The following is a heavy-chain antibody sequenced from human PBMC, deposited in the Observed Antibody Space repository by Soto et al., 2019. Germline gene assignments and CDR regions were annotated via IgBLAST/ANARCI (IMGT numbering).Heavy chain of an antibody. CDR3: AKGRGGSGSLTPRVDF. CDR1: GFTFNNYA. J-gene: IGHJ4*02. V-gene: IGHV3-23*01. CDR2: ISGGGDTT. Sequence: EVQLLESGGGLVQPGGSLRLSCAASGFTFNNYAMTWVRHAPGKGLEWVSAISGGGDTTSYADSVKGRFTVSRDGSKKTLYLQMSSLRAEDTALYYCAKGRGGSGSLTPRVDFWGQGTLVTVSS. D-gene: IGHD3-10*01.